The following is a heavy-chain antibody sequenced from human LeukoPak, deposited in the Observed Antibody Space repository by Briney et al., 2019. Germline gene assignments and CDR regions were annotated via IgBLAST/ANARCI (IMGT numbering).Heavy chain of an antibody. J-gene: IGHJ4*02. V-gene: IGHV3-21*04. D-gene: IGHD2-8*01. CDR3: ARGYCTNAVCPIDY. CDR1: GFTFSSYS. Sequence: PGGSLRLSCAASGFTFSSYSMNWVRQAPGKGLEWVSSISTSSSYIYSADSVKGRFTISRHVSKNTLYLQMNSLRAEDTAVYYCARGYCTNAVCPIDYWGQGTLVTVSS. CDR2: ISTSSSYI.